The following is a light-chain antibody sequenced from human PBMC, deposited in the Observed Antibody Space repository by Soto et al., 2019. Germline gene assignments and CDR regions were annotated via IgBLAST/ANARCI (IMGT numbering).Light chain of an antibody. CDR1: QGISRY. V-gene: IGKV1-5*03. CDR2: KAS. J-gene: IGKJ1*01. Sequence: DIQLTQSPSFLSASIGDRVTLTCRASQGISRYLAWYQQKPGKVPKLLIYKASTLKSGVPSRFSGSGSGTESTLTISSLQPDDFATYYCQHYNSYSEAFGQGTKVDIK. CDR3: QHYNSYSEA.